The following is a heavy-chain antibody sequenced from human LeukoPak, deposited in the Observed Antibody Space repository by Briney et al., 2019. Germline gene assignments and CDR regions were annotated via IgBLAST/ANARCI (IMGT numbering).Heavy chain of an antibody. D-gene: IGHD4-17*01. Sequence: GGSLRLSCAASGFTFSSYGMHWVRQAPGKGLEWVAVIWYDGSNKYYADSVKGRFTISRDNSKNTLYLQMNSLRAEDTAVYYCARVRRSVDYGDYSDYWGQGTLVTVSS. CDR2: IWYDGSNK. CDR3: ARVRRSVDYGDYSDY. V-gene: IGHV3-33*01. J-gene: IGHJ4*02. CDR1: GFTFSSYG.